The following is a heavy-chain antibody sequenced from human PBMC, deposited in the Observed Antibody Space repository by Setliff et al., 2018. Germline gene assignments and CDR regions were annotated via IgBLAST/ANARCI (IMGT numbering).Heavy chain of an antibody. Sequence: LSLTCSVSGGSIRSSNYYWAWIRQPPGKGLEWIGSIYYSGSTYYNPSLRSRVTISVDTSKNQVSLKLSSVTAADTATFYCARREVERTTTRRTVWYFDLWGRGTLVTV. V-gene: IGHV4-39*01. CDR2: IYYSGST. CDR3: ARREVERTTTRRTVWYFDL. CDR1: GGSIRSSNYY. J-gene: IGHJ2*01. D-gene: IGHD1-7*01.